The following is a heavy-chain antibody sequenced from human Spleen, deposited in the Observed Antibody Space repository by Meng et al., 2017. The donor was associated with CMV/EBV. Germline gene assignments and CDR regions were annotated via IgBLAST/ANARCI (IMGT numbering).Heavy chain of an antibody. D-gene: IGHD2-2*01. CDR1: GFTFSSYS. Sequence: GGSLRLSCAASGFTFSSYSMNWVRQAPGKGLEWVSSISSSSSYIYYADSVKGRFTISRDNAKNSLYLQMNSLRAEDTAVYYCARGLYCSSTSCYGRWFDSWGQGILVTVSS. V-gene: IGHV3-21*01. CDR2: ISSSSSYI. CDR3: ARGLYCSSTSCYGRWFDS. J-gene: IGHJ5*01.